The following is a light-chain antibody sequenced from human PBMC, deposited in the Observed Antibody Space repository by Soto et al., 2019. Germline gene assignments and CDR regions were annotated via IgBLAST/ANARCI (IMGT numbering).Light chain of an antibody. CDR2: EVS. J-gene: IGLJ1*01. V-gene: IGLV2-8*01. Sequence: HSVLTQPPSASGSPGQSVTISCTGTSGDVGGYNYVSWYQQHPGKAPKLMIFEVSERPSGVPDRFSASKSGNTASLTVSGLQAEDEADYYCSSYAGSNNYVFGTGTKLTVL. CDR1: SGDVGGYNY. CDR3: SSYAGSNNYV.